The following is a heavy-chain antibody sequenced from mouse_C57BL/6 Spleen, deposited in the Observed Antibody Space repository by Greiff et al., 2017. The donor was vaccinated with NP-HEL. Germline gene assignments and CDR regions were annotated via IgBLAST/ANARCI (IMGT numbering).Heavy chain of an antibody. CDR3: ATSTTVVATNAY. D-gene: IGHD1-1*01. CDR2: INPYNGGT. CDR1: GYTFTDYY. J-gene: IGHJ3*01. V-gene: IGHV1-19*01. Sequence: EVQLQQSGPVLVKPGASVKMSCKASGYTFTDYYMNWVKQSHGKSLEWIGVINPYNGGTSYNQKFKGKATLTVDKSSSTAYMELNSLTSEDSAVYYCATSTTVVATNAYWGQGTLVTVSA.